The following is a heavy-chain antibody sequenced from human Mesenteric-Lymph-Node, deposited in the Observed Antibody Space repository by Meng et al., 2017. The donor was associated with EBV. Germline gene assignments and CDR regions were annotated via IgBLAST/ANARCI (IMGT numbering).Heavy chain of an antibody. D-gene: IGHD6-19*01. J-gene: IGHJ4*02. CDR3: ARTYSTGWQYYCDY. V-gene: IGHV1-18*01. CDR1: GYWFSDYG. CDR2: ISAYNGNT. Sequence: QVQLGQSGAEVKKLGASVKVACKASGYWFSDYGITWVRQAPGQGLEWMGWISAYNGNTNYAQKFQDRVAMTTDTSTNTLYMEVRSLTSDVTAVYYCARTYSTGWQYYCDYWGQGTLFTVSS.